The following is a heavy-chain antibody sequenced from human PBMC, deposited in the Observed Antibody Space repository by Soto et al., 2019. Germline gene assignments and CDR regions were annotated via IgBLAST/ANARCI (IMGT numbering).Heavy chain of an antibody. J-gene: IGHJ5*02. D-gene: IGHD4-17*01. Sequence: PGGSLRLSCAASGFTFSDYYMSWIRQAPGKGLEWVSYISSSSSYTNYADSVKGRFTISRDNAKNSLYLQMNSLRAEDTAVYYCTRHGSGDYFLFDPWGQGTLVTVSS. V-gene: IGHV3-11*06. CDR3: TRHGSGDYFLFDP. CDR1: GFTFSDYY. CDR2: ISSSSSYT.